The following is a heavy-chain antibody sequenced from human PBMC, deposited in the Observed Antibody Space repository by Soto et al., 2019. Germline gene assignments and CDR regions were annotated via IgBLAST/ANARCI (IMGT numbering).Heavy chain of an antibody. CDR2: ISYDGSNK. CDR1: GFTFSSYA. J-gene: IGHJ4*02. CDR3: ARGLSGYDPTYYYDSSGYSSLDY. V-gene: IGHV3-30-3*01. Sequence: QVQLVESGGGVVQPGRSLRLSCAASGFTFSSYAMHWVRQAPGKGLEWVAVISYDGSNKYYADSVKGRFTISRDNSKNTLYLQMNSLRAEDTAVYYCARGLSGYDPTYYYDSSGYSSLDYWGQGTLVTVSS. D-gene: IGHD3-22*01.